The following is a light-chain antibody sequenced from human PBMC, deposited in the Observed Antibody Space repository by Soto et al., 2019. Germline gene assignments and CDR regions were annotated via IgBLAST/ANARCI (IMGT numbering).Light chain of an antibody. CDR1: QGIRND. Sequence: AIQITQSPSALSASVAYRDTITCRASQGIRNDLGWYQQKKGKAPKLLIYAASNLQRGVPSRFSGSGYGTEFNLTISNLQPDDFAVYYCQQCFSLPPTFGHGTKVDIK. V-gene: IGKV1-6*01. CDR3: QQCFSLPPT. CDR2: AAS. J-gene: IGKJ1*01.